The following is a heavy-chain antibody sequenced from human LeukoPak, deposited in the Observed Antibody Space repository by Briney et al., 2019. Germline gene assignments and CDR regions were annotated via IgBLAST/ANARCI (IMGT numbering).Heavy chain of an antibody. V-gene: IGHV3-23*01. CDR3: AKDPYYYDSSGYGYGMAV. CDR1: GFSFSSYA. J-gene: IGHJ6*02. Sequence: GGSLRLSCAASGFSFSSYAMAWVRQAPGKGLEWVSTISGSGGSTHYADSVKGRFTISRDNSKNTLYLQMNSLRGGATAVYYCAKDPYYYDSSGYGYGMAVWGQGTTVTVSS. CDR2: ISGSGGST. D-gene: IGHD3-22*01.